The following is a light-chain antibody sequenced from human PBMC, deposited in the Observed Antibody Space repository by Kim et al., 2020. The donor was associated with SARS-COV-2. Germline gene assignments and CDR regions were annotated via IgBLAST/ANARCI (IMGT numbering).Light chain of an antibody. Sequence: QSALTQPASVSGSPGQSITISCTGTSTDIGRYNYVSLYQQHPGKAPKLIIYDVGRRPSGVSNRFSGSKSGNTASLTISGLQAEDEADYYCGSYTSSSTVVFGGGTQLHVL. J-gene: IGLJ2*01. CDR3: GSYTSSSTVV. V-gene: IGLV2-14*01. CDR1: STDIGRYNY. CDR2: DVG.